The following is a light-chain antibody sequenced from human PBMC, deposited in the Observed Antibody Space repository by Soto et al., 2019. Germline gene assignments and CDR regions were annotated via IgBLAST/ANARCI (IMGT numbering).Light chain of an antibody. CDR1: QPISSW. CDR2: KAS. Sequence: EIQMTQSRSTLSGSVGRRLTIACQASQPISSWLALYEHKPWKAPKVLIYKASTLKSGVPSRFSASGSGTEFTLTISSLQHDDFATYYCQHYNSYSEAFGQGTKVDI. V-gene: IGKV1-5*03. CDR3: QHYNSYSEA. J-gene: IGKJ1*01.